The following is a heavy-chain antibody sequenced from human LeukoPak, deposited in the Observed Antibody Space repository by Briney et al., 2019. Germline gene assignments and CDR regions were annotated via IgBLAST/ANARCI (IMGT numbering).Heavy chain of an antibody. V-gene: IGHV1-24*01. J-gene: IGHJ6*02. CDR2: FDPEDGEP. CDR3: ATAQPDCSSTSCYSIGYYYYGMDV. Sequence: ASVKVSCKVSGYTLTELSMHWLRQAPGKGLEWMGGFDPEDGEPIYAQKFQGRVIMTEDTSTDTGYMELSSLRSEDTAVYYCATAQPDCSSTSCYSIGYYYYGMDVWGQGTTVTVSS. CDR1: GYTLTELS. D-gene: IGHD2-2*02.